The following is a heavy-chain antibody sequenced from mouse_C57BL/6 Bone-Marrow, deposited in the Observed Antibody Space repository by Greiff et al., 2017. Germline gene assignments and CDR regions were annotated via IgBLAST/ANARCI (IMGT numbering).Heavy chain of an antibody. CDR3: ARNMGYGNYVVYAMGY. CDR2: ISSGGSYT. D-gene: IGHD2-10*02. Sequence: EVKLVESGGDLVKPGGSLKLSCAASGFTFSSYGMSWVRQTPDKRLEWVATISSGGSYTYYPDSVKGRFTISRDNAKNTLYLQMSSLKSEDTAMYYCARNMGYGNYVVYAMGYWGQGTSVTVSS. J-gene: IGHJ4*01. V-gene: IGHV5-6*01. CDR1: GFTFSSYG.